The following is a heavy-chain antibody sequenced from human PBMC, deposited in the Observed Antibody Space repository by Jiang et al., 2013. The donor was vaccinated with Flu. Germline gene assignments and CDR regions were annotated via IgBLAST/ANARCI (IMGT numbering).Heavy chain of an antibody. V-gene: IGHV5-51*01. CDR1: GYSFSDYW. Sequence: GAEVKKPGESLKISCKASGYSFSDYWIGWVRQMPGKGLEWMGLIYPGDSDTRYSPSFQGQVTISADNSITTAYLQWRSLKASDTAIYYCASLNTGRYYLDFWGQGTLLTVSS. CDR2: IYPGDSDT. CDR3: ASLNTGRYYLDF. J-gene: IGHJ4*02. D-gene: IGHD2-8*02.